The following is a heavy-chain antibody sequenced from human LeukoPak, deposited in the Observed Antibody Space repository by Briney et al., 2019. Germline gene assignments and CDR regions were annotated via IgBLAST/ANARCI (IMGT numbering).Heavy chain of an antibody. J-gene: IGHJ4*02. D-gene: IGHD3-9*01. CDR2: ITGGGSGI. V-gene: IGHV3-23*01. CDR3: AKWGDYDVLTGYYVSDY. Sequence: GGSLRLSCAASGFTFSNYAMSWVRQAPGKGLEWVSAITGGGSGIYYADSMKSRFTISRNNSKNTLYLQINSLRAEDTAVYYCAKWGDYDVLTGYYVSDYWGQGTLVTVSS. CDR1: GFTFSNYA.